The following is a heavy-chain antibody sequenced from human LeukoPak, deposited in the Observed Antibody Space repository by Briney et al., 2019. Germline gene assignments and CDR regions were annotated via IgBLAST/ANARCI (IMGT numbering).Heavy chain of an antibody. V-gene: IGHV3-48*02. Sequence: GGSLTLSCTASGFTFSTYSMNWVRQAPGKGLDWVSFISSGSSTTYYADSVKGRFTISRDNAKNSLYLQVNSLRDEDTAVYYCARKAYCGSDCYSFDYWGQGTLVTVSS. CDR2: ISSGSSTT. J-gene: IGHJ4*02. CDR1: GFTFSTYS. D-gene: IGHD2-21*02. CDR3: ARKAYCGSDCYSFDY.